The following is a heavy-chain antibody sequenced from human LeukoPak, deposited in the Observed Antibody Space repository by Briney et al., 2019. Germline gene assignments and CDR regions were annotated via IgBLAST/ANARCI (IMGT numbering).Heavy chain of an antibody. D-gene: IGHD2-15*01. CDR1: GYPFTSYG. CDR3: ARDRWSQQSAGWFDY. Sequence: GASVKVSCKTSGYPFTSYGLSWVRQAPGQGLEWMGWIGAYNGNTKYGQKFQGRVTMTTDTSTSTAYMELRSLRSDDTAVYYCARDRWSQQSAGWFDYWGQGTLVTVSS. CDR2: IGAYNGNT. J-gene: IGHJ4*02. V-gene: IGHV1-18*01.